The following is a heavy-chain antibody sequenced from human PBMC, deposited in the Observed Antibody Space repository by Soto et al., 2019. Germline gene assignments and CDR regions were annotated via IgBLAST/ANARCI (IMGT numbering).Heavy chain of an antibody. D-gene: IGHD2-2*01. CDR1: GGSISSSNW. CDR2: IYHSGST. CDR3: ARYCSSTSCYHYYGMDV. V-gene: IGHV4-4*02. J-gene: IGHJ6*02. Sequence: QVQLQESGPGLVKPSGTLSLTCAVSGGSISSSNWWSWVRQPPGKGLEWIGEIYHSGSTNYNPSLKSRVTISVDKSKNQFSRKLSSVTAADTAVYYCARYCSSTSCYHYYGMDVWGQGTTVTVSS.